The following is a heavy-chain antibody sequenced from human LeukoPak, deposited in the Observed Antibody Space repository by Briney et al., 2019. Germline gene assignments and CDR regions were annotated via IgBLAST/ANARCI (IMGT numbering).Heavy chain of an antibody. J-gene: IGHJ3*02. Sequence: SETLSLTCAIYGGSFSGYYWSWIRQPPGKGLEWIGEINHSGSTNYNPSLKSRVTISVDTSKNQFSLKLSSVTAADTAVYYCARLRSGLDAFDIWGQGTMVTVSS. D-gene: IGHD4-17*01. CDR1: GGSFSGYY. CDR3: ARLRSGLDAFDI. V-gene: IGHV4-34*01. CDR2: INHSGST.